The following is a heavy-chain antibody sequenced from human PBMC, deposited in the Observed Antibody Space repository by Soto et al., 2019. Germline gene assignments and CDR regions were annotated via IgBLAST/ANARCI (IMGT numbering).Heavy chain of an antibody. CDR2: IWHDGSNT. J-gene: IGHJ3*01. Sequence: QVRLVEFGGGVVQPGNSLRLSCAASGFTFSTYGMHWVRQAPGKGLEWVAHIWHDGSNTYYIDSVKGRFTISRDNSKNTLDLQMNSLRAEDTAVYYCATEIDWLHAFDFWGQGTMVTVSS. CDR1: GFTFSTYG. V-gene: IGHV3-33*01. CDR3: ATEIDWLHAFDF. D-gene: IGHD3-9*01.